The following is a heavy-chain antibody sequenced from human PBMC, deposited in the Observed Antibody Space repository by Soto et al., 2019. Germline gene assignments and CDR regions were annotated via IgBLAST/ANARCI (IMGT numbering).Heavy chain of an antibody. CDR3: ATRNDGSGSLDY. D-gene: IGHD3-10*01. J-gene: IGHJ4*02. Sequence: SETLSLTCAVSGGSISSSKWWSWVRQPPGKGLEWIGEIYHSGSTNYNPSLKSRVTISVDKSKNQFSLKLSSVTAADTAVYYCATRNDGSGSLDYWGQGTLVTVFS. CDR2: IYHSGST. CDR1: GGSISSSKW. V-gene: IGHV4-4*02.